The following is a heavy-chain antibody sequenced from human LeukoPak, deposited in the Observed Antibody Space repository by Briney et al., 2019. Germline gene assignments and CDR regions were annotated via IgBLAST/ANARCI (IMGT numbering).Heavy chain of an antibody. V-gene: IGHV3-21*01. CDR2: ISSSSSYI. Sequence: GGSLRLSCAASGFTFSSYSMTWVRQAPGKGLEWVSSISSSSSYIYYADSVKGRFTISRDNAKNSLYLQMNSLRAGDTAVYYCARVIAVAGNDYWGQGTLVTVSS. D-gene: IGHD6-19*01. CDR1: GFTFSSYS. J-gene: IGHJ4*02. CDR3: ARVIAVAGNDY.